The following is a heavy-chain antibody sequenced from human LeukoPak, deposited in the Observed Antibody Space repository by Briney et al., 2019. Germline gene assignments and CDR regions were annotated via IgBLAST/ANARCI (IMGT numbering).Heavy chain of an antibody. CDR2: INPSGGST. V-gene: IGHV1-46*01. Sequence: ASVKVSCTASGYTFTSYYMHWVRQAPGQGLVWMGIINPSGGSTSYAQKFQGRVTMTRDASTSTVYMELSSLRSEDTAVYYCARDPGYDFWSGWYFDYWGQGTLVTVSS. J-gene: IGHJ4*02. CDR3: ARDPGYDFWSGWYFDY. D-gene: IGHD3-3*01. CDR1: GYTFTSYY.